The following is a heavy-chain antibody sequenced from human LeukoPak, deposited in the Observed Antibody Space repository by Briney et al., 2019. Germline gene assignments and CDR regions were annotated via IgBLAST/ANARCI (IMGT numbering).Heavy chain of an antibody. CDR3: AFNNNFKY. CDR1: GLTFSSQG. V-gene: IGHV3-30*03. D-gene: IGHD1/OR15-1a*01. Sequence: GRSLRLSCAASGLTFSSQGMHWVRQAPGKGLEWVAVISNDGTIKNYGDSVKGRFTISRDNSRNTLYLQMDSLKAEDTAVYYCAFNNNFKYWGQGTLVIVSS. J-gene: IGHJ4*02. CDR2: ISNDGTIK.